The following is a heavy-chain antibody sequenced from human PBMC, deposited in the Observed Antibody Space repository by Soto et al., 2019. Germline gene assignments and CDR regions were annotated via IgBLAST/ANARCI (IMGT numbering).Heavy chain of an antibody. J-gene: IGHJ4*02. V-gene: IGHV3-30-3*01. CDR3: ARSGSYWGGFDY. D-gene: IGHD1-26*01. CDR2: ISYDGSNK. CDR1: GFTFSSYA. Sequence: QVQLVESGGGVVQPGRSLRLSCAASGFTFSSYAMHWVRQAPCKGLEWVAVISYDGSNKYYADSVKGRFTISRDNSKNTLYLQMNSLRAEDTAVYYCARSGSYWGGFDYWGQGTLVTVSS.